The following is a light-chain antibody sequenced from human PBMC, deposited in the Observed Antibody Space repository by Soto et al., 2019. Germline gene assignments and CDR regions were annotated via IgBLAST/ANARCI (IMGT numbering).Light chain of an antibody. CDR1: SSDVGGYNY. Sequence: QSALTQPASVSGSPGQSITISCTGTSSDVGGYNYVSWYQQHPGKAPKLMIYEVGNRPSGVSNRFSGSKSGNTASLTISGLQAEDEADYYCSSYTSSSTLEGVFGGGTKLTVL. CDR2: EVG. J-gene: IGLJ2*01. V-gene: IGLV2-14*01. CDR3: SSYTSSSTLEGV.